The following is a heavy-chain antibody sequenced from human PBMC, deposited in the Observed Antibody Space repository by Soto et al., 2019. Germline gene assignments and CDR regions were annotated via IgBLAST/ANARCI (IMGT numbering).Heavy chain of an antibody. D-gene: IGHD2-2*01. Sequence: PGGSLRLSCAASGFTFSNAWMSWVRQAPGKGLEWVGRIKSKTDGGTTDYAAPVKGRSTISRDDSKNTLYLQMNSLKTEDTAVYYCTTVGCSSTSCYVYYYYYGMDVWGQGTTVTVSS. V-gene: IGHV3-15*01. CDR2: IKSKTDGGTT. J-gene: IGHJ6*02. CDR3: TTVGCSSTSCYVYYYYYGMDV. CDR1: GFTFSNAW.